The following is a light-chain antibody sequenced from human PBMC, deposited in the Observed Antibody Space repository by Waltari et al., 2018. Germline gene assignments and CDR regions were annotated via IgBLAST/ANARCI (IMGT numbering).Light chain of an antibody. V-gene: IGLV2-23*02. CDR1: GNNVGGYNL. CDR2: EVN. J-gene: IGLJ2*01. Sequence: QSALTQPASVSGSPGQSITISCTGTGNNVGGYNLVSWYQQLPGKAPKLMIYEVNKRPSGVSSRFSGPKSGNTSSLTISALLAEDEADYYSCSSAGPTTWVFGGGTKLAVL. CDR3: CSSAGPTTWV.